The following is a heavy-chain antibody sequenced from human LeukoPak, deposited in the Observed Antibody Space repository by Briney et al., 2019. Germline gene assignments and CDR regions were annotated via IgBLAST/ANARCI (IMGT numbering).Heavy chain of an antibody. V-gene: IGHV3-11*04. J-gene: IGHJ4*02. D-gene: IGHD5-24*01. CDR2: ISSSGSTI. CDR1: GFTFSDYY. CDR3: AREAIFRWLQFRGSDY. Sequence: GGSLRLSCAASGFTFSDYYMSWIRQAPGKGLEWVSYISSSGSTIYYADSVKGRFTISRDNAKNSLYLQMNSLRAEDTAVYYCAREAIFRWLQFRGSDYWGQGTLVTVSS.